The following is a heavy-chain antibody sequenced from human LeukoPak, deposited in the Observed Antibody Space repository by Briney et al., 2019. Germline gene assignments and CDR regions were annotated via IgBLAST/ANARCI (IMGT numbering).Heavy chain of an antibody. CDR1: GFTFSSYS. J-gene: IGHJ3*02. CDR2: ISSSSSYI. D-gene: IGHD7-27*01. CDR3: ARLGLGIGAFDI. V-gene: IGHV3-21*01. Sequence: GGSLRLSCAASGFTFSSYSMNWVRQAPGKGLEWVSSISSSSSYIYYADSVKGRFTISRDNAKNSLYLQMNSLRAEDTAVYYCARLGLGIGAFDIWGQETMVTVSS.